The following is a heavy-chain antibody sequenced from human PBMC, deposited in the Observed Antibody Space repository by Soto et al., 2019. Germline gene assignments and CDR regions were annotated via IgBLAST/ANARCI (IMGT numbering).Heavy chain of an antibody. V-gene: IGHV3-23*01. J-gene: IGHJ4*02. CDR2: ISGSGGST. CDR1: GFTFSSYA. CDR3: AKGVLRYFDRPYFFDS. Sequence: PGGSLRLSCAASGFTFSSYAMSWVRQAPGKGLEWVSAISGSGGSTYYADSVKGRLTISRDNSKNTLYLQMNSLRAEDTFVYYCAKGVLRYFDRPYFFDSCGQGTLVTVSS. D-gene: IGHD3-9*01.